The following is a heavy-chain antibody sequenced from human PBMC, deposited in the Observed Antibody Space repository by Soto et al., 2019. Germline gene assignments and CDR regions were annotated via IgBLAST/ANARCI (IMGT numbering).Heavy chain of an antibody. J-gene: IGHJ4*02. V-gene: IGHV3-23*01. Sequence: EVQLLESGGGLVQPGGSLRLSCAASGFTFSSYGMNWVRQAPGKGLEWVSVVSGSGVGTYYADSVKGRFIISRDNSKNTLYLQMNRLRAEDTALYYCAKDAESVVVVAVSPFDYWGQGTLVTVSS. CDR2: VSGSGVGT. CDR1: GFTFSSYG. CDR3: AKDAESVVVVAVSPFDY. D-gene: IGHD2-15*01.